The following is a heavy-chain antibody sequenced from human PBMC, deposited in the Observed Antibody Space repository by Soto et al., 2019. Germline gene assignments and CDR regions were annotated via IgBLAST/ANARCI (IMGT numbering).Heavy chain of an antibody. D-gene: IGHD1-1*01. V-gene: IGHV4-59*01. CDR3: GREEVGLERRFGYYYGMDV. J-gene: IGHJ6*02. Sequence: SETLSLTCTVSGGPISSYYWSWIRQPPGKGLEWIGYIYYSGSTNYNPALKSRVTISVDTSKNQFSLTLSSVTAAATPVYCCGREEVGLERRFGYYYGMDVWGQGTTVTVSS. CDR1: GGPISSYY. CDR2: IYYSGST.